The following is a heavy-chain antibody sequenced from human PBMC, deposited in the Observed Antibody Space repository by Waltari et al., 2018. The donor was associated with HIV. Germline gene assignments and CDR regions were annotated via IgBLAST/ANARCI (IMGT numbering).Heavy chain of an antibody. CDR3: AKGASGWSPGY. V-gene: IGHV3-30*18. CDR1: GFTFSSYA. CDR2: ISYHGSYK. Sequence: QVHLVESGGGVVQPGRSLRLSCAASGFTFSSYAMHWVRQAPGKGVEWVAVISYHGSYKYYADSVKGRFTISRDNSKNTLYLQMNSLRAEDTAVYYCAKGASGWSPGYWGQGTLVTVSS. D-gene: IGHD6-19*01. J-gene: IGHJ4*02.